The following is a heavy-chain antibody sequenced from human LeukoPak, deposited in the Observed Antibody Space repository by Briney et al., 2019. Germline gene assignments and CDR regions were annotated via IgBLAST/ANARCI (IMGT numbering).Heavy chain of an antibody. J-gene: IGHJ4*02. Sequence: GGYLRLYCAASGFTFSSYSMNWVRQAPGKGLEWVSYISSSSSTIYYADSVKGRFTISRDNAKNSLYLQMNSLRAEDTAVYYCARMSLYSSGSVTRFDYWGQGTLVTVSS. CDR3: ARMSLYSSGSVTRFDY. D-gene: IGHD3-22*01. CDR2: ISSSSSTI. V-gene: IGHV3-48*04. CDR1: GFTFSSYS.